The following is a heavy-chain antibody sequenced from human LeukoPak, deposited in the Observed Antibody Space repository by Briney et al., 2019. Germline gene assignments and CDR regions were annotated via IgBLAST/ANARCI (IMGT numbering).Heavy chain of an antibody. CDR3: ARGNGYYSYYALDV. J-gene: IGHJ6*02. V-gene: IGHV3-48*03. CDR1: GFTFTNYE. D-gene: IGHD4-11*01. CDR2: ISSVISTI. Sequence: GGSLRLSCAASGFTFTNYEMNWVLLAQGKGLEWISYISSVISTIYYADSVKGRFTISRDNAKNSLYLQMNSLRAEDTAVYYCARGNGYYSYYALDVWSQGTTVTVSS.